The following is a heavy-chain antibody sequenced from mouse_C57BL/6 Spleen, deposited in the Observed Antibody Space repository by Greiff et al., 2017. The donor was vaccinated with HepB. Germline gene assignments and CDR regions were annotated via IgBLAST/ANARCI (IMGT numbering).Heavy chain of an antibody. V-gene: IGHV1-64*01. CDR3: ARKDYDSYFDD. Sequence: VQLQQPGAELVKPGASVKLSCKASGYTFTSYWMHWVKQRPGQGLEWIGMIHPNSGSTNYNEKFKSKATLTVDKSSSTAYMQLSSLTSEDSAVYYCARKDYDSYFDDWGQGTTLTVAS. J-gene: IGHJ2*01. D-gene: IGHD2-4*01. CDR1: GYTFTSYW. CDR2: IHPNSGST.